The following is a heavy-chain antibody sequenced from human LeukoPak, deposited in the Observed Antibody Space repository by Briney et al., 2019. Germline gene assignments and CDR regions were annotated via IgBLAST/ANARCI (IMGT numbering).Heavy chain of an antibody. Sequence: GGSLRLSCAASGFTFSSYSMNWVRQAPGKGLEWVANIKQDGSEKYYVDSVKGRFTISRDNAKNPLYLQMNSLRAEDTAVYYCAREGITMVRGVYYYYGMDVWGQGTTVTVSS. D-gene: IGHD3-10*01. J-gene: IGHJ6*02. CDR2: IKQDGSEK. CDR3: AREGITMVRGVYYYYGMDV. V-gene: IGHV3-7*01. CDR1: GFTFSSYS.